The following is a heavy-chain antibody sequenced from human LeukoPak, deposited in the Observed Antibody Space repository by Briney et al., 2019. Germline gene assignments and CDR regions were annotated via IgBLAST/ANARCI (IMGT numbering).Heavy chain of an antibody. CDR1: GFTFSSYA. Sequence: EGSLRLSCAASGFTFSSYAMHWVRQAPGKGLEWVAVISYDGSNKYYADSVKGRFTISRDNSKNTLYLQMNSLRAEDTAVYYCARASHIVVVVAATLFDYWGQGTLVTVSS. J-gene: IGHJ4*02. CDR2: ISYDGSNK. D-gene: IGHD2-15*01. V-gene: IGHV3-30-3*01. CDR3: ARASHIVVVVAATLFDY.